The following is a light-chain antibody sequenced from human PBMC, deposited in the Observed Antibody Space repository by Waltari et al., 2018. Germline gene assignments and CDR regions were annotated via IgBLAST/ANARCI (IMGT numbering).Light chain of an antibody. Sequence: DIVMTQTPLSSPVTLGQPASISCRSSQSLVYSNEDTYLSWLQQRPGQPPRLLIYKIYNRFSGVPDRFSGSGAETDFTLKISRVEAEDVGVYYCMQSTQFPITFGQGTRLDIK. J-gene: IGKJ5*01. CDR2: KIY. V-gene: IGKV2-24*01. CDR3: MQSTQFPIT. CDR1: QSLVYSNEDTY.